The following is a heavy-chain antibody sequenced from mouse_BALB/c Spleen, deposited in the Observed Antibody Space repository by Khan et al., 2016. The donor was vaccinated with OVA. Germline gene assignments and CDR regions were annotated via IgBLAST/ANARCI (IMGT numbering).Heavy chain of an antibody. D-gene: IGHD2-10*01. J-gene: IGHJ4*01. V-gene: IGHV2-6-1*01. CDR2: MWGDGTT. Sequence: QVQLKQSGPGLVAPSQSLSITCTISGFSLTDCGVHWVRQPPGKGLEWLVLMWGDGTTSYNSALKSRLTISKDNSKSQVFLKMNSLQTDDTAMYFCARQPYYHYNVMDYWGQGSSVTVSS. CDR1: GFSLTDCG. CDR3: ARQPYYHYNVMDY.